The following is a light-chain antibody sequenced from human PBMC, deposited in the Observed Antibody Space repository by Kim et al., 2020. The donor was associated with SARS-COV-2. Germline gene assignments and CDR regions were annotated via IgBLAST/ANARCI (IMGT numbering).Light chain of an antibody. J-gene: IGKJ5*01. CDR2: GAS. CDR3: QQYAYWRA. Sequence: EIVMTQSPATLSLSPGERATLSCRASQSISSSLAWYQQKPGQAPRVLIYGASARATGIPARFSGSGSGTEFTLTISNLQSEDFAVYYCQQYAYWRAFGQGTRL. CDR1: QSISSS. V-gene: IGKV3-15*01.